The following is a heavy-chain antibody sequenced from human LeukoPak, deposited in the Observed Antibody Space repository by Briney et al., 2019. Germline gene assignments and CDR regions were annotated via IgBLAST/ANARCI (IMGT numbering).Heavy chain of an antibody. J-gene: IGHJ4*02. CDR2: IYFTGRT. CDR3: ARQRIAVAATEFDS. D-gene: IGHD6-19*01. CDR1: GGPISTSSYY. Sequence: SETLSPTCTVSGGPISTSSYYWAWIRQPPGKGLEWIANIYFTGRTNYNPSLHSRVTISADTSKNQISLKVTSVTAADTAVYYCARQRIAVAATEFDSWGQGTLVTVSS. V-gene: IGHV4-39*01.